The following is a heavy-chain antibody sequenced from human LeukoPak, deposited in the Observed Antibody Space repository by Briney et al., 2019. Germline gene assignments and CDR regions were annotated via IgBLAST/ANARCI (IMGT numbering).Heavy chain of an antibody. D-gene: IGHD3-10*01. CDR2: IKPDGSEK. Sequence: GGSLRLSCAGSGLTFSSYWMTWVRQAPGKGLEWVANIKPDGSEKAYVDSVKGRFTISRDNAKNSLYLQMNSLRAEDTAVCYCARDDYGWGSHPYWGQGTLVTVSS. CDR1: GLTFSSYW. V-gene: IGHV3-7*04. J-gene: IGHJ4*02. CDR3: ARDDYGWGSHPY.